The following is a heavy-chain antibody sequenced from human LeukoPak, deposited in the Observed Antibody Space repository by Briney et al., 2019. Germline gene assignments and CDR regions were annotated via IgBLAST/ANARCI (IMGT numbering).Heavy chain of an antibody. D-gene: IGHD3-10*01. CDR2: IYYSGST. Sequence: SETLSLTCAVYGGSFSGYYWGWIRQPPGKGLEWIGSIYYSGSTYYNPSLKSRVTISVDTSKNQFSLKLSSVTAADTAVYYCARSGGLLWFGEYINYYYYMDVWGKGTTVTVSS. CDR3: ARSGGLLWFGEYINYYYYMDV. V-gene: IGHV4-34*01. CDR1: GGSFSGYY. J-gene: IGHJ6*03.